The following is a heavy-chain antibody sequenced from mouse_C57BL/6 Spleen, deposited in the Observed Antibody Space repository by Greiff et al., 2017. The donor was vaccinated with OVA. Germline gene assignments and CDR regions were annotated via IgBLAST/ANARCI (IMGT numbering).Heavy chain of an antibody. CDR2: IHPSDSDT. CDR3: AAPGDYYGSSYGSYDAMDY. D-gene: IGHD1-1*01. J-gene: IGHJ4*01. CDR1: GYTFTSYW. Sequence: VQLQQPGAELVKPGASVKVSCKASGYTFTSYWMHWVKQRPGQGLEWIGRIHPSDSDTNYNQQFKGKATLTVDKSSSTAYMQLSRLTSEDSADYYWAAPGDYYGSSYGSYDAMDYWGQGTSVTVSS. V-gene: IGHV1-74*01.